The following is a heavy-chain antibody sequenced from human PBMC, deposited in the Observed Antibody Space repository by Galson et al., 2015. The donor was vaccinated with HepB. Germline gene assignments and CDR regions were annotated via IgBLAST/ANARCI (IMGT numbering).Heavy chain of an antibody. CDR1: GGSISSYY. CDR3: ASDIAAAGTDPTEYFQH. D-gene: IGHD6-13*01. V-gene: IGHV4-59*01. CDR2: IYYSGST. J-gene: IGHJ1*01. Sequence: SETLSLTCTVSGGSISSYYWSWIRQPPGKGLEWIGYIYYSGSTNYNPSLKSRVTISVDTSKNQFSLKLSSVTAADTAVYYCASDIAAAGTDPTEYFQHWGQGTLVTVSS.